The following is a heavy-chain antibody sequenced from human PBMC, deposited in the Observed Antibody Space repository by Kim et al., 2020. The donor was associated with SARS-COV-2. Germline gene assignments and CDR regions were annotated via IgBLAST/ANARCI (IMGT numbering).Heavy chain of an antibody. D-gene: IGHD1-26*01. J-gene: IGHJ4*02. CDR1: GGSISSCSYF. CDR2: IHYSGSP. V-gene: IGHV4-39*01. Sequence: SETLSLTCTVSGGSISSCSYFWGWIRQPPGKGLEWIGSIHYSGSPYYNPSLKSRVTISVDTSNNQFSLRVSSVTAADTSVYYCARPRPGRLALFDFWGLG. CDR3: ARPRPGRLALFDF.